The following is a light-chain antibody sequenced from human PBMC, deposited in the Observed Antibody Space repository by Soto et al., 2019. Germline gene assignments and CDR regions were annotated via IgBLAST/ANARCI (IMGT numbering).Light chain of an antibody. CDR3: QQYNGYPGT. CDR1: QSISSW. CDR2: DAS. V-gene: IGKV1-5*01. Sequence: DIQMTQSPSTLSASVGDRVTITCRASQSISSWLAWYQQKPGKAPNLLIYDASSLEGGVPLRFSGSGSGTEFNLTISSLQPDDFATYYCQQYNGYPGTFGQGTKVEIK. J-gene: IGKJ1*01.